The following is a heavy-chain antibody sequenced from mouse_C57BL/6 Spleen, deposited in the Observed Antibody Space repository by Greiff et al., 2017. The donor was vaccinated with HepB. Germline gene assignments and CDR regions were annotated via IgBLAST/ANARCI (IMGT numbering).Heavy chain of an antibody. CDR1: GYTFTSYG. D-gene: IGHD2-3*01. Sequence: QVQLQQSGAELARPGASVKLSCKASGYTFTSYGISWVKQRTGQGLEWIGEIYPRSGNTYYNEKFKGKATLTADKSSSTAYMELRSLTSEDSAVYFCASFYDGYYEAYWGQGTLVTVSA. CDR2: IYPRSGNT. V-gene: IGHV1-81*01. CDR3: ASFYDGYYEAY. J-gene: IGHJ3*01.